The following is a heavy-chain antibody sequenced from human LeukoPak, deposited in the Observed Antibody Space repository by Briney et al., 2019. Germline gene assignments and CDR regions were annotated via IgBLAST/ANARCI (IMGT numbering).Heavy chain of an antibody. D-gene: IGHD6-13*01. CDR1: GFSFDDYG. Sequence: GGSLRLSCAASGFSFDDYGMSWVRQAPGKGLEWVSGINWNGGSTGYADSVKGRFTISRDNAKNSLYLQMNSLRAEDTALYYCARDAVLRNIAAAGYFDYWGRGTLVTVSS. CDR3: ARDAVLRNIAAAGYFDY. J-gene: IGHJ4*02. CDR2: INWNGGST. V-gene: IGHV3-20*04.